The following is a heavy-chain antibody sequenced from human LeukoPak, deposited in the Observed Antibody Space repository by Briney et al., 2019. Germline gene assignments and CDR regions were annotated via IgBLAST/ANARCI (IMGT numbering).Heavy chain of an antibody. CDR3: GRDRARVGWNGGENY. Sequence: PGGSLRLSCAASGFTFSSYSMNWVRQAPGKGLEWVSSISSSSSYIYYADSVKGRFTISRDNAKNSLYLQMNSLRAEDTAVYYCGRDRARVGWNGGENYGGKGTLAT. J-gene: IGHJ4*02. CDR2: ISSSSSYI. D-gene: IGHD5-24*01. V-gene: IGHV3-21*01. CDR1: GFTFSSYS.